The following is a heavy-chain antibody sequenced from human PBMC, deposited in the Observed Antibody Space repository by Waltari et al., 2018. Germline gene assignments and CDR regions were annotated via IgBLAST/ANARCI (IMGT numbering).Heavy chain of an antibody. Sequence: EVQLVESGGGLVKPGGSLRVSCAAPGFSFSTYSMNWVRQAPGKGLEWVSSIGDSSVFIYYADSVKGRFTISRDNVKNSVSLQMSSLRADDSAVYYCARVVSAAGTLYQFDYWGQGTLVTVSS. CDR3: ARVVSAAGTLYQFDY. CDR1: GFSFSTYS. D-gene: IGHD6-13*01. V-gene: IGHV3-21*01. CDR2: IGDSSVFI. J-gene: IGHJ4*02.